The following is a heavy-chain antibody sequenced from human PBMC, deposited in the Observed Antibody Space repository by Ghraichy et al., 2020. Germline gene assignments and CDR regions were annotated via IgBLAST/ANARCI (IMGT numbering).Heavy chain of an antibody. CDR3: ARAGGQLEYYYYYGMDV. V-gene: IGHV4-59*01. CDR2: IYYSGST. CDR1: GGSISSYY. Sequence: SETLSLTCTVSGGSISSYYWSWIRQPPGKGLESIGYIYYSGSTNYNPSLKSRVTISVDTSKNQFSLKLSSVTAADTAVYYCARAGGQLEYYYYYGMDVWGQGTTVTVSS. J-gene: IGHJ6*02. D-gene: IGHD2-2*01.